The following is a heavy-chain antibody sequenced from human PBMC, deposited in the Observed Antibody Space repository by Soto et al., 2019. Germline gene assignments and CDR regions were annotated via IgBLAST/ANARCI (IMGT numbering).Heavy chain of an antibody. CDR1: GYTFTSYY. D-gene: IGHD1-26*01. V-gene: IGHV1-46*01. Sequence: ASVKVSCKASGYTFTSYYMHWVRQAPGQGLKWMGIINPSGGSTSYAQKFQGRVTMTRDTSTSTVYMELSSLRSEDTAVYYCARESHKWELPGYWGQGTLVTVSS. J-gene: IGHJ4*02. CDR2: INPSGGST. CDR3: ARESHKWELPGY.